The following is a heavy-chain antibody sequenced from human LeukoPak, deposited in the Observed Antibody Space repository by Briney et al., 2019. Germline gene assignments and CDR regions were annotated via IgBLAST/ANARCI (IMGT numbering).Heavy chain of an antibody. D-gene: IGHD4-17*01. J-gene: IGHJ6*03. CDR1: GFTFSSYA. CDR2: MSVIGGST. Sequence: PGGSLRLSCAASGFTFSSYAMGWVRQAPGKGLEWVSAMSVIGGSTYYADSVKGRFTISRDNSKNTLYLQMNSLRAEDTAVYYCAKDQTYGSMDVWGKGITVTVSS. CDR3: AKDQTYGSMDV. V-gene: IGHV3-23*01.